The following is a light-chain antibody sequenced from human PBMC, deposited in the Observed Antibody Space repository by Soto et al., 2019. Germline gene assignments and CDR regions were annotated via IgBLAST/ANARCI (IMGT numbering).Light chain of an antibody. CDR3: SSYTNTSTLV. CDR1: SSDLGAYKY. CDR2: EVS. V-gene: IGLV2-14*03. Sequence: QSALTQPASVSGSPGQSITISCAGTSSDLGAYKYVSWYQQHPDKAPKLILYEVSRRPSGVSNHFSGSKSGNTASLTISGLLAEDEADYSCSSYTNTSTLVFGTGTKVTVL. J-gene: IGLJ1*01.